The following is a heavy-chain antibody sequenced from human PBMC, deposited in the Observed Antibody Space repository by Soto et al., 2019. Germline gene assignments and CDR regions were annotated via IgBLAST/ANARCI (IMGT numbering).Heavy chain of an antibody. J-gene: IGHJ4*02. Sequence: SVKVSCKASGGTFSSYTISWVRQAPGQGLEWMGRIIPILGIANYAQKFQGRVTITADKSTSTAYMELSSLRSEDTAVYYCAVEPDMVRGVIAYDYWGQGTLVTVSS. CDR1: GGTFSSYT. V-gene: IGHV1-69*02. CDR2: IIPILGIA. D-gene: IGHD3-10*01. CDR3: AVEPDMVRGVIAYDY.